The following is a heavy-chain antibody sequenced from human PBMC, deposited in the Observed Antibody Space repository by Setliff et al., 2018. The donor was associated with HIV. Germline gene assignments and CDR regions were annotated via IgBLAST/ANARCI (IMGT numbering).Heavy chain of an antibody. J-gene: IGHJ2*01. D-gene: IGHD3-9*01. CDR2: INHAGST. V-gene: IGHV4-34*10. CDR1: GVSFSGFH. CDR3: ARVGRDRLVTSGRYFDL. Sequence: PSETLSLPCAVSGVSFSGFHWSWFRQTAGEGLQWLAEINHAGSTKYHPSLKSRVTMSVDTSKTQFLLRLKSLTAADPAMYYCARVGRDRLVTSGRYFDLWGRGTLVTVSS.